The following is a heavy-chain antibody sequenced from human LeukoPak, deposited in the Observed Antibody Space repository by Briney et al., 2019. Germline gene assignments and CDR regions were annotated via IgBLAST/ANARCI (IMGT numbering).Heavy chain of an antibody. J-gene: IGHJ5*02. V-gene: IGHV4-59*01. CDR1: GVSISSYY. Sequence: SETLSLTCTVSGVSISSYYWSWIRQPPGKGLEWIGYIYYSGSTNYNPSLKSRVTISVDTSKNQFSLKLSSVTAADTAVYYCARDSSPGYSSINWFDPWGQGTLVTVSS. D-gene: IGHD6-13*01. CDR2: IYYSGST. CDR3: ARDSSPGYSSINWFDP.